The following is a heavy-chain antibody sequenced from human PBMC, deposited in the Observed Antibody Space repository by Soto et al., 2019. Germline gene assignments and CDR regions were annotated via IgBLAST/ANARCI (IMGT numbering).Heavy chain of an antibody. Sequence: QVQLVESGGGVVQPGRSLRLSCEASGFTFSTYGMHWVRQAPGKGLEWVALISYAGTYESYADSVKGRVTISRDNSKNTLYLQMNSLRPEDTSVYYCAKDLTQAGYCSSASCPGYGLDVWGQGTTVTVSS. CDR2: ISYAGTYE. V-gene: IGHV3-30*18. CDR1: GFTFSTYG. J-gene: IGHJ6*02. CDR3: AKDLTQAGYCSSASCPGYGLDV. D-gene: IGHD2-2*01.